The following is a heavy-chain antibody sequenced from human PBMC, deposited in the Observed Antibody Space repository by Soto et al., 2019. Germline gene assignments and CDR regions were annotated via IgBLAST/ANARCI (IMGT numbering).Heavy chain of an antibody. CDR3: ARAGSSWYYYYYGMDV. D-gene: IGHD6-13*01. Sequence: ASVKVSCKASGYTFTSYGISWVRQAPGQGLEWMGWISAYNGNTNYAQKLQGRVTMTTDTSTSTAYMELRSLRSDDTAVYYCARAGSSWYYYYYGMDVWGQGTTVTVYS. J-gene: IGHJ6*02. CDR1: GYTFTSYG. CDR2: ISAYNGNT. V-gene: IGHV1-18*01.